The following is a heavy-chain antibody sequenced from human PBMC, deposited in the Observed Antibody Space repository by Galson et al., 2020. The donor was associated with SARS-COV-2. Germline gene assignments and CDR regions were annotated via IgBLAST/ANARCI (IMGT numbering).Heavy chain of an antibody. Sequence: SLKISCVASGFTFDDYAMHWVRLAPGQGLEWVSGISWNSGVIAYADSVRGRFTISRDNAKNSLYLQMNSLRTEDTAFYYCAKDIIYGIKGGYFDCWGQGTLVTVSS. J-gene: IGHJ4*02. CDR3: AKDIIYGIKGGYFDC. CDR2: ISWNSGVI. CDR1: GFTFDDYA. D-gene: IGHD4-17*01. V-gene: IGHV3-9*01.